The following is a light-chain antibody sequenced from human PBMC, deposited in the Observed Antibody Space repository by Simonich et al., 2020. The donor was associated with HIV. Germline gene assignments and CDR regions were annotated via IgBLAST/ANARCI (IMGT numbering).Light chain of an antibody. CDR3: QHYNNWPPYT. Sequence: EIVMTQSPATLSVSPGERATISCRASQSDSSNLAWYQQKPGQAPRLLIYGASTRAPGIPARFSGSGSGTEFTLTISSMQSEDFAVYYCQHYNNWPPYTFGQGTKLEIK. CDR1: QSDSSN. CDR2: GAS. V-gene: IGKV3-15*01. J-gene: IGKJ2*01.